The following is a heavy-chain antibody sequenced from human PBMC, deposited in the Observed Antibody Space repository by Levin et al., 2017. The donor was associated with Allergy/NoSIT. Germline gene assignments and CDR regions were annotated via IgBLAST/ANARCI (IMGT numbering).Heavy chain of an antibody. Sequence: GESLKISCAASGFTFSSYGMHWVRQAPGKGLEWVAVISYDGSNKYYADSVKGRFTISRDNSKNTLYLQMNSLRAEDTAVYYCAKDIVVDTAMAQGSYYYDGMDVWGQGTTVTVSS. CDR3: AKDIVVDTAMAQGSYYYDGMDV. D-gene: IGHD5-18*01. CDR1: GFTFSSYG. J-gene: IGHJ6*02. V-gene: IGHV3-30*18. CDR2: ISYDGSNK.